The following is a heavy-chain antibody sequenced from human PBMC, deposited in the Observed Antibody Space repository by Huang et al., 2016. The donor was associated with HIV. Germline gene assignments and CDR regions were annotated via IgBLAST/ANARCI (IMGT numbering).Heavy chain of an antibody. CDR1: GGSIRSDNYY. CDR2: IYYSGGT. Sequence: QLQLQESGPGLVKPSETLSLTCTVSGGSIRSDNYYWGWIRQPPGKGLEWIGSIYYSGGTYYNPSLKRRVTITVDTSKNHFSLRMRCVTAADTAVYYCARLPGSITMIRGVITDPYWGQGTLVTVSS. CDR3: ARLPGSITMIRGVITDPY. J-gene: IGHJ4*02. V-gene: IGHV4-39*02. D-gene: IGHD3-10*01.